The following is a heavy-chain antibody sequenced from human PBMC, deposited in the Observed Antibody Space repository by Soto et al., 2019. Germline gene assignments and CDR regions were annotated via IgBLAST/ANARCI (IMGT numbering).Heavy chain of an antibody. J-gene: IGHJ4*02. V-gene: IGHV4-59*11. Sequence: QVQLQESGPGLVKPSETLSLTCSVSGGSISNHYWSWIRQPPGKGLEWSGYIYYNGHTNYNPSLKSRVTMSVDPSRNQISLKLTTVTAADTAVYYCTRANWYSEYWGQGTLVTVSS. D-gene: IGHD7-27*01. CDR1: GGSISNHY. CDR3: TRANWYSEY. CDR2: IYYNGHT.